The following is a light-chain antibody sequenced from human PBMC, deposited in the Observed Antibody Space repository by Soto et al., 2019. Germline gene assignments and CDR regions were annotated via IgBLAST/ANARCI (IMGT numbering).Light chain of an antibody. J-gene: IGKJ5*01. V-gene: IGKV1-12*01. CDR2: AAS. Sequence: DIQLTTSPSSLSASVGDRVTNTCRASQSISRWLAWYQQKPWKAPKLLIYAASSLQSGVPSRFSGSGSGTDFTLTISSLQPEDFATYYCQHADSFPLITFGQGTRLEI. CDR3: QHADSFPLIT. CDR1: QSISRW.